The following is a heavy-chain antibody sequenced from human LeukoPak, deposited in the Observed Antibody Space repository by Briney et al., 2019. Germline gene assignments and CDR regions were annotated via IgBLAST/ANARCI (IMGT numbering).Heavy chain of an antibody. J-gene: IGHJ5*02. CDR3: ARRRGGLLWFGEGDSWFDP. V-gene: IGHV5-51*01. CDR2: IHPGDSDT. Sequence: GESLKISCKGSGYSFTSYWIGWVRQMPGKGLEWMGIIHPGDSDTRYSPSFQGQVTISADKSISTAYLQWSSLKASDTAMYYCARRRGGLLWFGEGDSWFDPWGQGTLVTVSS. CDR1: GYSFTSYW. D-gene: IGHD3-10*01.